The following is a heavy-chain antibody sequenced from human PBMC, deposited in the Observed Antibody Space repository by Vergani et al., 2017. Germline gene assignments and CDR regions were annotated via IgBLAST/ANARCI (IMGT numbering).Heavy chain of an antibody. D-gene: IGHD2-15*01. V-gene: IGHV3-30*02. CDR1: GFTFNSYG. J-gene: IGHJ4*02. CDR2: IRSDESRR. Sequence: VQLLESGGDLVQPGGSLRLSCAASGFTFNSYGMHWVRQAPGKGLEGVASIRSDESRRYYGDSMEGPFTISRDNSKNTLYLQMKSLRPEDTAVYYCAKEGGGYFSGGTCYPEYWGQGTLVIVSS. CDR3: AKEGGGYFSGGTCYPEY.